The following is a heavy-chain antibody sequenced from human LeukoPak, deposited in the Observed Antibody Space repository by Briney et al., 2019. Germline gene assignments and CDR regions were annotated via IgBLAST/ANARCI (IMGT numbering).Heavy chain of an antibody. CDR2: IIGTSNAI. Sequence: GGSLRLSCAASGSPFSSYSMNWVRQAPGKGLEWISYIIGTSNAIFYADSVKGRFTISRDNSEKSLYLQMSSLRAEDTAVYYCAKDLTIFGVVNPPPYYFDYWGQGTLVTVSS. V-gene: IGHV3-48*04. J-gene: IGHJ4*02. CDR3: AKDLTIFGVVNPPPYYFDY. D-gene: IGHD3-3*01. CDR1: GSPFSSYS.